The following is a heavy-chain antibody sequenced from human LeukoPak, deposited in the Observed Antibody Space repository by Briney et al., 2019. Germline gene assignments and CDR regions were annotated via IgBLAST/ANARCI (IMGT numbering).Heavy chain of an antibody. J-gene: IGHJ6*03. D-gene: IGHD3-3*01. Sequence: GGSLRLSCAASGFTFSSYGMHWVRQAPGKGLEWVAFIRYDGSNKYYADSVKGRFTISRDNSKNTLYLQMNSLRAEDTAVYYCAKVFGGGDGYDFWSGYYKDYYMDVWGKGTTVTVSS. CDR2: IRYDGSNK. V-gene: IGHV3-30*02. CDR3: AKVFGGGDGYDFWSGYYKDYYMDV. CDR1: GFTFSSYG.